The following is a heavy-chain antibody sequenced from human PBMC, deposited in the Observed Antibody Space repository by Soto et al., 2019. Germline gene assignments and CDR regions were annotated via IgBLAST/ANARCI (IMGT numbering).Heavy chain of an antibody. V-gene: IGHV1-69*06. J-gene: IGHJ4*02. CDR1: GGTFSSYA. CDR3: ARDRDVVVPAYYFDY. Sequence: VKLVHSGAEVKKPGSSVKVSCKASGGTFSSYAISWVRQAHGQGLEWMGGIIPIFGTANYAQKFQGRVTITADKSTSTADMELSSLRSEDTAVYYCARDRDVVVPAYYFDYWGQGTLVTVS. CDR2: IIPIFGTA. D-gene: IGHD2-2*01.